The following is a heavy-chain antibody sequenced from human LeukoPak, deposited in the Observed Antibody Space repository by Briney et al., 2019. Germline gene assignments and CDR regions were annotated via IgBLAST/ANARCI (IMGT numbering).Heavy chain of an antibody. J-gene: IGHJ6*02. V-gene: IGHV3-9*01. CDR2: ISWNSGSI. CDR1: GFTFYDYA. Sequence: QPGRSLRRSGAASGFTFYDYAMHWVRQAPGKGLEWVSGISWNSGSIGYADSVKGRFTISRDNAKNSLYLQMNSLRAEDTALYYCAKDMDCSSTSCYSYDYYYGMDVWGQGTPVTVSS. CDR3: AKDMDCSSTSCYSYDYYYGMDV. D-gene: IGHD2-2*01.